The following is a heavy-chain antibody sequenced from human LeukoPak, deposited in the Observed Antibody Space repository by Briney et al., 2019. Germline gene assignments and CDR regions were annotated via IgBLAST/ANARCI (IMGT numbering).Heavy chain of an antibody. J-gene: IGHJ4*02. CDR1: GFTFSDSA. CDR3: ARLSKHY. Sequence: GGSLRLSCAASGFTFSDSAMHWVRQASGKGLEWVGRIRSKVNSYATTYAASVKGRFTISRDDSKNTAYLQMNSLKTEDTAVYYCARLSKHYWGQGILVTVSS. CDR2: IRSKVNSYAT. V-gene: IGHV3-73*01.